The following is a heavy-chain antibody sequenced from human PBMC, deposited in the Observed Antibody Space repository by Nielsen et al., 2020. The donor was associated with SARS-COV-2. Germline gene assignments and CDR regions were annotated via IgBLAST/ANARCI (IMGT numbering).Heavy chain of an antibody. CDR3: ARDRSTSGYYHD. CDR2: IYYTGIT. Sequence: VRQMPGKGLEWIGSIYYTGITYDNPSLKGRVTISLDTSKNQFSLKLMSVTAADTAVYYCARDRSTSGYYHDWGQGTRVTVSS. D-gene: IGHD3-22*01. V-gene: IGHV4-39*07. J-gene: IGHJ4*02.